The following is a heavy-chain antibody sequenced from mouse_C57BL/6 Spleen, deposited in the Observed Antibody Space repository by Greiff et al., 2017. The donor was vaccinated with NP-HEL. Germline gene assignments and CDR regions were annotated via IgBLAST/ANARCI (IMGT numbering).Heavy chain of an antibody. CDR2: ISNGGGST. D-gene: IGHD2-3*01. Sequence: EVQGVESGGGLVQPGGSLKLSCAASGFTFSDYYMYWVRQPPEKRLEWVAYISNGGGSTYYPDTVKGRFTISRDNAKNTLYLQMSRLKSEDTAMYYWARQGDGYSSMDYWGQGASGTVSS. V-gene: IGHV5-12*01. CDR1: GFTFSDYY. CDR3: ARQGDGYSSMDY. J-gene: IGHJ4*01.